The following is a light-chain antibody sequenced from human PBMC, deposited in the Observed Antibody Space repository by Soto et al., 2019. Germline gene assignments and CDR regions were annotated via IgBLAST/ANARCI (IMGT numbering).Light chain of an antibody. V-gene: IGLV1-40*01. Sequence: QSVLTQPPSVSGAPGQRVPISCTGTSSNIGAGYEVHWYHQLPGTAPKFLVSGNDNRPSGVPDRLSASKSGTSGSLAITGLQAEDEGHYYCQSYDRGLTAYVFGTGTQLTVL. CDR2: GND. CDR1: SSNIGAGYE. J-gene: IGLJ1*01. CDR3: QSYDRGLTAYV.